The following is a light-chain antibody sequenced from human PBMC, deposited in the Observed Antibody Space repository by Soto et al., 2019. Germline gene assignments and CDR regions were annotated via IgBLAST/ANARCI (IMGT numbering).Light chain of an antibody. V-gene: IGLV2-14*01. CDR3: SSYTISSFYV. CDR2: DVS. J-gene: IGLJ1*01. CDR1: SSDVGGYNY. Sequence: QSVLTQPASVSGSPGQSITISCTGTSSDVGGYNYVSWYQQHPGKAPKLMIYDVSNRPSGVSNRFSGSKSGNTASLTISGLQAEDEADYYCSSYTISSFYVFGTGTKLTV.